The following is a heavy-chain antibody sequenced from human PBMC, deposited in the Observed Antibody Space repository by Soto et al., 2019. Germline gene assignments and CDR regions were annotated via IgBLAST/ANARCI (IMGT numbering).Heavy chain of an antibody. Sequence: PGGSLRLSCAASGFTFSSYWMNWVRQAPGKGLVWVSRIKSDGGSTSYADSVKGRFTISRDNAKNTLYLQMNSLRVEDTAVYYCAREPGWNYGFFEYWGQGSLVTVSS. CDR1: GFTFSSYW. V-gene: IGHV3-74*01. CDR3: AREPGWNYGFFEY. D-gene: IGHD1-7*01. CDR2: IKSDGGST. J-gene: IGHJ4*02.